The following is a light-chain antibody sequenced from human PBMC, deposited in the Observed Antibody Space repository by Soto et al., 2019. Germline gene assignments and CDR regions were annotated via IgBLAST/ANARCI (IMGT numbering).Light chain of an antibody. CDR1: QSVSSSY. J-gene: IGKJ4*01. Sequence: ETVLTQSTGSLSLSPGERATLSCRASQSVSSSYLAWYQQKPGQAPRLLIYGASSRATGIPDRFSGSGSGKDFTLTISRLEPEDFAVYYCQQYGSSPLTFGGGTKVEIK. CDR3: QQYGSSPLT. V-gene: IGKV3-20*01. CDR2: GAS.